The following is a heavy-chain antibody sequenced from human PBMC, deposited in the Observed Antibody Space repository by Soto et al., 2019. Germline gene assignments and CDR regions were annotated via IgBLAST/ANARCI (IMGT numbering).Heavy chain of an antibody. D-gene: IGHD3-10*01. J-gene: IGHJ4*02. CDR2: ISGSGGST. V-gene: IGHV3-23*01. CDR3: AKCLKYYYGSGSYQFDY. Sequence: PGGSLRISCAASGSTFSSYSMSWVRQAPGKGLEWVSAISGSGGSTYYADSVKGRFTISRDNSKNTLYLQMNSLRAEDTAVYYCAKCLKYYYGSGSYQFDYWGQGTLVTVSS. CDR1: GSTFSSYS.